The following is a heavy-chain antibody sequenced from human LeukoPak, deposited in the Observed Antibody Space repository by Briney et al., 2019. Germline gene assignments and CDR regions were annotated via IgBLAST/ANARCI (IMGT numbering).Heavy chain of an antibody. CDR3: ARATVTTSFFYYYYMDV. Sequence: GGSLRLSCVASGFTFSSYSMNWVRQAPGKGLEWVSYISSSSSTIYYPDSVKGRFTISRDNAKNSLYLQMNSLRAEDTAVYYCARATVTTSFFYYYYMDVWGKGTTVTVSS. J-gene: IGHJ6*03. V-gene: IGHV3-48*01. D-gene: IGHD4-17*01. CDR1: GFTFSSYS. CDR2: ISSSSSTI.